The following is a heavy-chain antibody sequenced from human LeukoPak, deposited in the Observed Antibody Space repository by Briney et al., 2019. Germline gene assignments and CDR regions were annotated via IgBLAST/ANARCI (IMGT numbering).Heavy chain of an antibody. V-gene: IGHV4-34*01. D-gene: IGHD3-10*01. J-gene: IGHJ4*02. CDR2: INHSGNT. CDR1: GGSFSGYY. CDR3: ARLRRVTGSYYRTFDY. Sequence: KSSETLSLTCAVYGGSFSGYYWSWIRQPPGRGLEWIGEINHSGNTNYNPSLKSRVIISVDTSKNQFSLKLSSVTAADTAVYYCARLRRVTGSYYRTFDYWGQGTLVTVSS.